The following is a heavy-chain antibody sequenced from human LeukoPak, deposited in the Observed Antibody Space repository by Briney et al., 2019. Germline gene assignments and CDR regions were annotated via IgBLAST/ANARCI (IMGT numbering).Heavy chain of an antibody. CDR3: ARDGYSDCSSTSCSYDY. J-gene: IGHJ4*02. CDR1: GFTFSSYA. CDR2: ISGSGGST. D-gene: IGHD2-2*01. V-gene: IGHV3-23*01. Sequence: PGGSLRLSCAASGFTFSSYAMSWVRQAPGKGLEWVSAISGSGGSTYYADSVKGRFTISRDNSKNTLYLQMNSLRAEDTAVYYCARDGYSDCSSTSCSYDYWGQGTLVTVSS.